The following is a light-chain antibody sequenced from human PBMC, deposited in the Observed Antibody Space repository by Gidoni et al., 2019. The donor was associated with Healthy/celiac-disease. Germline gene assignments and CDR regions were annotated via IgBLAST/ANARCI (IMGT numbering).Light chain of an antibody. V-gene: IGKV1-33*01. Sequence: DIQITQSPSSLSASVGDRVTITCQESQDISNYLNWYQQKPGNAPKLLIYDSTNLETRVPSRFSGSGSRTDFTFTSSSLQPEDIATYYCQQYDNLLLTFGEGTKVEIK. CDR3: QQYDNLLLT. CDR1: QDISNY. J-gene: IGKJ4*01. CDR2: DST.